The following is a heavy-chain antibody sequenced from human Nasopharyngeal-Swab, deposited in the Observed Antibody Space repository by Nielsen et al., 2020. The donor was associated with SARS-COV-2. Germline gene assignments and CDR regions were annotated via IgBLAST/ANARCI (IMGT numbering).Heavy chain of an antibody. V-gene: IGHV4-39*01. CDR2: IYYTGSA. J-gene: IGHJ6*02. Sequence: SETLSLTCTVSGGSIMSSSYYWGWIRQPPGKGLEWIGVIYYTGSAHYSPSLKSRVTISVDTSRNQFFLGVASVTAEDTAVYYCARQTGMDVWGQGTSVTVSS. CDR3: ARQTGMDV. CDR1: GGSIMSSSYY.